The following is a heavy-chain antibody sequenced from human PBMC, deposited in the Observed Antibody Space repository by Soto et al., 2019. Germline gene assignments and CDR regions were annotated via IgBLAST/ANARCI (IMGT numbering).Heavy chain of an antibody. J-gene: IGHJ3*01. V-gene: IGHV3-7*01. D-gene: IGHD6-6*01. CDR2: INQDESEK. Sequence: QLVESGGGLVQPGGSLRLSCAASGFSFRTFWMAWVRQAPGKGLEWVANINQDESEKHYVDSVKGRFTISRDNAKSSLYLQMNGLRVEDTAVYYCVSSNIVGRPGGGQGTMVTVSS. CDR1: GFSFRTFW. CDR3: VSSNIVGRPG.